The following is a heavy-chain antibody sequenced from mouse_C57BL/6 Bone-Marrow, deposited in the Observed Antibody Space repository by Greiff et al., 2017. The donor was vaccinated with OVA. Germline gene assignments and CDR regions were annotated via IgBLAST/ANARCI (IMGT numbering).Heavy chain of an antibody. Sequence: EVQLQQSGAELVRPGASVKLSCTASGFNIKDDYMHWVKQRPEQGLEWIGWIDPGNGDTEYASKFQGKATITADTSSNTAYLQLSSLTSEDTAVYYCTSYGNFDYWGQGTTLTVSS. CDR3: TSYGNFDY. J-gene: IGHJ2*01. CDR1: GFNIKDDY. CDR2: IDPGNGDT. D-gene: IGHD2-1*01. V-gene: IGHV14-4*01.